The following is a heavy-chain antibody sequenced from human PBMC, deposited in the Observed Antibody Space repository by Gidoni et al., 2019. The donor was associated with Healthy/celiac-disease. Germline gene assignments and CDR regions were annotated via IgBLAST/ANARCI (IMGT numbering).Heavy chain of an antibody. CDR1: GFPFSRYA. CDR2: ISGSGGST. D-gene: IGHD3-22*01. V-gene: IGHV3-23*01. Sequence: EVQLLESGGGLLQPGGSLRLSCAAPGFPFSRYAMSWVRPAPGKGLEWVSAISGSGGSTYYADSVKGRFTISRDNSKNTLYLQMNSLRAEDTAVYYCAKLLAPQYYYDSSGYYYRASLNYWGQGTLVTVSS. CDR3: AKLLAPQYYYDSSGYYYRASLNY. J-gene: IGHJ4*02.